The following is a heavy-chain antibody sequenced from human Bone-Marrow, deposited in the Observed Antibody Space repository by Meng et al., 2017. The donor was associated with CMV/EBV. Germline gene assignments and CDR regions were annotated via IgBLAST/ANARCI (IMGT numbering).Heavy chain of an antibody. D-gene: IGHD3-10*01. Sequence: SCAASGFIFSSYGMHWVRQAPGKGLEWVAVIWYDGSNKYYADSVKGRFTISRDNSKNTLYLQMNSLRAEDTAVYYCAKLTSYGSGSSPSSDSWGQGTLVTVSS. CDR3: AKLTSYGSGSSPSSDS. CDR2: IWYDGSNK. V-gene: IGHV3-33*06. CDR1: GFIFSSYG. J-gene: IGHJ4*02.